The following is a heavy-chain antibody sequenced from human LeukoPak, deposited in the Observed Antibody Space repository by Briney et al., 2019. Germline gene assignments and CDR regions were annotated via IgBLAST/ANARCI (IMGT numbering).Heavy chain of an antibody. CDR2: IYYSGST. V-gene: IGHV4-39*01. CDR1: GGSISSSSYY. CDR3: ATPYGDYAYAFDI. D-gene: IGHD4-17*01. Sequence: SETLSLTCTVSGGSISSSSYYWGWIRQPPGKGLEWIGSIYYSGSTYYNPSLKSRVTISVDTSKNQFSLKLSSVTAVDTAVYYCATPYGDYAYAFDIWGQGTMVTVSS. J-gene: IGHJ3*02.